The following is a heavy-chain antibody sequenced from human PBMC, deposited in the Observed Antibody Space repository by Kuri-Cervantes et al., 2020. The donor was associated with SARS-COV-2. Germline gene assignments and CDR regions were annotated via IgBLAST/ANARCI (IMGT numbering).Heavy chain of an antibody. CDR3: ARALAARADY. J-gene: IGHJ4*02. D-gene: IGHD6-6*01. V-gene: IGHV4-61*09. CDR1: GGSISSGSYY. Sequence: SETLSLTCTVSGGSISSGSYYWSWIRQPAGKGLEWIGYIYTSGSTNYNPSLKSRVTISVDTSKNQFSLKLSSVTAADTAVYYCARALAARADYWGQGTLVTVSS. CDR2: IYTSGST.